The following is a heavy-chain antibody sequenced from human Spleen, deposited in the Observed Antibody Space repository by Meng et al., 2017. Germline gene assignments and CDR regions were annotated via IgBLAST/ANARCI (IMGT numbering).Heavy chain of an antibody. Sequence: GESLKISCAASGFTFRSYDMNWVRQAPGKGLEWVSYISSSGSTIYYADAVKGRFTISRDNAKSSLYLQMNSLRAEDTAVYYCARHSDAEYFQHWGQGTLVTVSS. J-gene: IGHJ1*01. CDR1: GFTFRSYD. D-gene: IGHD5-18*01. CDR3: ARHSDAEYFQH. V-gene: IGHV3-48*03. CDR2: ISSSGSTI.